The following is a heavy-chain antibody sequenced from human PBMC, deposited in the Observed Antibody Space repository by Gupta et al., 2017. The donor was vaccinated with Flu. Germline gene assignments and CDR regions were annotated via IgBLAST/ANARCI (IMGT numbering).Heavy chain of an antibody. Sequence: QLVESGGGLVQPGGSLKLSCAASGFDFSGSTIHWVRQISGKGLEWVGRIRTQANTYATTYAASVKGRFSISRDDSENAAYLQMNSLKTEDTAIYFCARFSYKNDGSPHNWFDPWGQGTLVTVSS. D-gene: IGHD1-20*01. CDR1: GFDFSGST. J-gene: IGHJ5*02. V-gene: IGHV3-73*02. CDR2: IRTQANTYAT. CDR3: ARFSYKNDGSPHNWFDP.